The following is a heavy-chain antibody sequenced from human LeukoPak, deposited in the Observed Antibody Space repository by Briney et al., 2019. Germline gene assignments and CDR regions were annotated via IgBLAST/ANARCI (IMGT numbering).Heavy chain of an antibody. J-gene: IGHJ4*02. V-gene: IGHV1-2*02. D-gene: IGHD3-10*01. Sequence: AAVKVSCKASGYTFTGYYIHWVRQAPVQGLEWMGWINPNSGGTNYAQKFQGRVTMTRDTSISTAYMELSRLRPDDTAVYYCARDLDGSGSGIFDYWDQGTLVTVSS. CDR1: GYTFTGYY. CDR3: ARDLDGSGSGIFDY. CDR2: INPNSGGT.